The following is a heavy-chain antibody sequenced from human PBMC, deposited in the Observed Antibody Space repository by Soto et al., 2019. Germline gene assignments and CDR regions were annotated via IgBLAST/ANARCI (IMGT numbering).Heavy chain of an antibody. CDR1: GFTVTNNY. CDR2: IHTGGST. J-gene: IGHJ4*02. CDR3: ARDNRVDTAMGIEY. D-gene: IGHD5-18*01. Sequence: EVHLVESGGGLVHPGGSLRLSCAASGFTVTNNYMSWVRQAPGKGLEWVSVIHTGGSTYYADSVKGRVTISRDNSKNTLYLQMNSLRVEDTAVYYCARDNRVDTAMGIEYWGQGTLVTVSS. V-gene: IGHV3-66*01.